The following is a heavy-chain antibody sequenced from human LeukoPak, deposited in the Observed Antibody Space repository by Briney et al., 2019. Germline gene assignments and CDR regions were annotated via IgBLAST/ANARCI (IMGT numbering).Heavy chain of an antibody. CDR1: GYTFTGYY. V-gene: IGHV1-2*02. CDR2: INPNSGGT. CDR3: ARVQGSSWLRYYYYGMDV. J-gene: IGHJ6*02. D-gene: IGHD6-13*01. Sequence: GASVKVSCKASGYTFTGYYMHWVRQAPGQGLEWMGWINPNSGGTNYAQKLQGRVTMTTDASTSTAYMELRSLRSDDTAVYYCARVQGSSWLRYYYYGMDVWGQGTTVTVSS.